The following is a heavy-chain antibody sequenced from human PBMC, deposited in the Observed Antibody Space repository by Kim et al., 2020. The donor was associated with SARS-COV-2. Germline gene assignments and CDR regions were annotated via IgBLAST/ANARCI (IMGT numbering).Heavy chain of an antibody. J-gene: IGHJ4*02. V-gene: IGHV3-23*01. D-gene: IGHD1-26*01. CDR2: ISGSGGST. CDR1: GFSFGTYA. Sequence: GGSLRLSCAASGFSFGTYAMSWVRQAPGKGLEWVSGISGSGGSTYYADSVKGRFTISRDNSKNTLYLQMNSLRAEDTALYYCAKDRVLLGVGPTTFDYWGQGTLVTVSS. CDR3: AKDRVLLGVGPTTFDY.